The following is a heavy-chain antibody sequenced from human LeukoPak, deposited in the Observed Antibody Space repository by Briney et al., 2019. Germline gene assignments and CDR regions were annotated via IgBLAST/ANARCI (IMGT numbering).Heavy chain of an antibody. D-gene: IGHD3-10*01. V-gene: IGHV3-74*01. CDR1: GSTFPTYW. J-gene: IGHJ4*02. CDR2: MNHDGTIT. Sequence: GGSLRLSCSASGSTFPTYWMIWVRQVPGEGLVYVSHMNHDGTITNYADSVKGRFTMSRDNARNTVFLQMDGLRAEDTAVYYCGRDNYGSIDFWGQGVLVTVSS. CDR3: GRDNYGSIDF.